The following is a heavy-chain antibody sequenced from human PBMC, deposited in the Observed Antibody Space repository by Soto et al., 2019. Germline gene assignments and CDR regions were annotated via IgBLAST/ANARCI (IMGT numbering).Heavy chain of an antibody. CDR1: GFSFSNAW. J-gene: IGHJ6*04. Sequence: EVQMVESGGGLVKPGGSLRLSCAASGFSFSNAWMNWVRQAPGKGLEWVGRIKSKSDGGTTDYAAPVKGRLIISRDNTNNKVYLQMSSLKSEDTAGYYCTTPGAYGGPITCYGLAVCGEGSTVIVSS. CDR2: IKSKSDGGTT. CDR3: TTPGAYGGPITCYGLAV. D-gene: IGHD2-21*01. V-gene: IGHV3-15*07.